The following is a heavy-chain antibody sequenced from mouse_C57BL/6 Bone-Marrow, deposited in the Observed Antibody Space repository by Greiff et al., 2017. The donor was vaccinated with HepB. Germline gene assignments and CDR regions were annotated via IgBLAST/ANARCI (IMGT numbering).Heavy chain of an antibody. Sequence: QVQLQQSGAELVRPGTSVKVSCKASGYAFTNYLIEWVKQRPGQGLEWIGVINPGSGGTNYNEKFKGKATLTADKSSSTAYMQLRSLTSEESAVYICAREELCEAGFAHWGQGTLVSVSP. V-gene: IGHV1-54*01. CDR2: INPGSGGT. CDR1: GYAFTNYL. CDR3: AREELCEAGFAH. J-gene: IGHJ3*01. D-gene: IGHD6-1*01.